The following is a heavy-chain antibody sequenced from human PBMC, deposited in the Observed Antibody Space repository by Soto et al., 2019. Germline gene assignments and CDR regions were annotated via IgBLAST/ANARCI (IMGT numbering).Heavy chain of an antibody. Sequence: SVKVSCKASGGTFSSYAISWVRQAPGQGLEWMGGIIPIFGTANYAQKFQGRVTITADESTSTAYMELSSLRSEDTAVYYCARDGRGITMVRGVSRYGMDVRAQRTTVTVSS. D-gene: IGHD3-10*01. CDR2: IIPIFGTA. CDR3: ARDGRGITMVRGVSRYGMDV. J-gene: IGHJ6*02. V-gene: IGHV1-69*13. CDR1: GGTFSSYA.